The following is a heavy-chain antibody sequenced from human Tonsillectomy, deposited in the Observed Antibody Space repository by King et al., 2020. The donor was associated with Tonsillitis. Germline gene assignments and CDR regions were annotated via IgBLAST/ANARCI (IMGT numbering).Heavy chain of an antibody. CDR3: GRGDVGVDY. CDR1: GDSVPSNSAA. V-gene: IGHV6-1*01. Sequence: QVQLQQSGPRLVKPSQTLSLTCAISGDSVPSNSAAWNWIRQSPSRGLEWLGRTYYRSKRNNEYAVSVKSRISINPDTSKHQFSLQLNSVNPEETAVYYCGRGDVGVDYWGQGTLVIVSS. J-gene: IGHJ4*02. CDR2: TYYRSKRNN. D-gene: IGHD3-16*01.